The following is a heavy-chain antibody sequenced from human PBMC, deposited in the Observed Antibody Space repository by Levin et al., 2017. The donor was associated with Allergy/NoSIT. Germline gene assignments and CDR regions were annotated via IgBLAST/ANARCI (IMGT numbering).Heavy chain of an antibody. Sequence: LSLTCEASGFTFSTYAMSWVRQAPGKGLEWDSVISAGGGNTNYAESVKGRFTISRDNSKHKLYLQMNRLTAEDTAVYYCAKAGSSWYIESDRWGQGTLVTVSS. V-gene: IGHV3-23*01. CDR1: GFTFSTYA. J-gene: IGHJ5*02. CDR3: AKAGSSWYIESDR. CDR2: ISAGGGNT. D-gene: IGHD6-13*01.